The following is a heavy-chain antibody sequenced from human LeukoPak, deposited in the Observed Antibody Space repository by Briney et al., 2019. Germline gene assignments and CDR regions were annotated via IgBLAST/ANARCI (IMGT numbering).Heavy chain of an antibody. CDR2: VNREETGR. CDR3: VRFSFAGPDSDY. J-gene: IGHJ4*02. Sequence: SGGSLRLSCAASGFNFEISWMTWVRQAPGKGLEWVTNVNREETGRYYVDSVKGRFTTSRDNARSSLYLQMNSLKTEDTAIYYCVRFSFAGPDSDYWGRGTLVTVSS. V-gene: IGHV3-7*01. D-gene: IGHD3-16*01. CDR1: GFNFEISW.